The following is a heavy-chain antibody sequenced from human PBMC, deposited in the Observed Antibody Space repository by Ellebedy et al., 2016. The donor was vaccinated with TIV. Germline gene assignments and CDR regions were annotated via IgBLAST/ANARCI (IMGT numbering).Heavy chain of an antibody. CDR2: ISYDGSNK. CDR3: AREGRITMVRGVIHGAFDY. V-gene: IGHV3-30*03. J-gene: IGHJ4*02. CDR1: GFTFSSYS. Sequence: GESLKISCAASGFTFSSYSMNWVRQAPGKGLEWVAVISYDGSNKYYADSVKGRFTISRDNSENTLYLQMNSLRAEDTAVSYCAREGRITMVRGVIHGAFDYWGQGTLVTVSS. D-gene: IGHD3-10*01.